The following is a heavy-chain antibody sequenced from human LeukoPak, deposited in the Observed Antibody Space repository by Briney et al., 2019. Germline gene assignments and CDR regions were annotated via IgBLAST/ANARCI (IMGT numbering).Heavy chain of an antibody. CDR2: IWYDGSNK. D-gene: IGHD2-15*01. J-gene: IGHJ3*02. Sequence: GRSLRLSCAASGFIFSSYGMHWVRQAPGKGLEWVAVIWYDGSNKYYADSVKGRFTISRDNAKNSLYLQMNSLRAEDTAVYYCARDLSVAPVDAFDIWGQGTMVTVSS. V-gene: IGHV3-33*01. CDR3: ARDLSVAPVDAFDI. CDR1: GFIFSSYG.